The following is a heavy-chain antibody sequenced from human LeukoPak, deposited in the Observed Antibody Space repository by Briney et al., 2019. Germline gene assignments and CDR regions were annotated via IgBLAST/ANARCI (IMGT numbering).Heavy chain of an antibody. Sequence: GGSLRLSCAASGFTFSNYAMNWVRQAPGKGLEWVSAISNNGGYTYYADSVQGRFTISRDNSKSTLCLQMNSLRAEDTAVYYCAKQLGYCSDGSCYFPYWGQGTLVTVSS. V-gene: IGHV3-23*01. CDR1: GFTFSNYA. D-gene: IGHD2-15*01. CDR2: ISNNGGYT. J-gene: IGHJ4*02. CDR3: AKQLGYCSDGSCYFPY.